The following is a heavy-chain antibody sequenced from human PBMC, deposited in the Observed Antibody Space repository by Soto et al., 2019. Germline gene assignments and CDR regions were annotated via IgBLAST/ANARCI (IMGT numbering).Heavy chain of an antibody. V-gene: IGHV3-30*04. D-gene: IGHD2-8*01. J-gene: IGHJ4*02. CDR2: TTYDGSSK. CDR3: ARTLITSWAMGCIDD. CDR1: GFIFSLHA. Sequence: QVQLVESGGSVVQPGRSLRLSCVASGFIFSLHAMYWVRQAPGKGLEWVAVTTYDGSSKFYADSLKGRFTRTRNNSQNTLFLQMDSLRADDTAGYYCARTLITSWAMGCIDDWGQGTLVTVSS.